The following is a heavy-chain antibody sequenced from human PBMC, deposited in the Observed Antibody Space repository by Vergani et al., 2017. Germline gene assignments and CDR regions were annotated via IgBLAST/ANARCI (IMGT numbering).Heavy chain of an antibody. CDR2: IYYSGST. Sequence: QVQLQESGPGLVKPSETLSLTCTVSGGSISSYYWSWIRQPPGKGLEWIGYIYYSGSTNSNPSLKSLVTISVDTSKNQFSLKLSSVTAADTAVYYCARGIYGDYAAGYWGQGTLVTVSS. V-gene: IGHV4-59*08. J-gene: IGHJ4*02. CDR1: GGSISSYY. CDR3: ARGIYGDYAAGY. D-gene: IGHD4-17*01.